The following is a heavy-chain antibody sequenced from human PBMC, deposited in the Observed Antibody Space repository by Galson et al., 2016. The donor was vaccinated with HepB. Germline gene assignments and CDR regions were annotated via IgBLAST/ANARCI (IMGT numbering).Heavy chain of an antibody. CDR1: GRPITNAGYY. J-gene: IGHJ6*04. Sequence: TLSLTCTVSGRPITNAGYYWSWVRQNPGKGLDWVGYISNSGSTYYKPSLQSRVTISADTAKNQLSLKVNSVTAADTGVYYCARSRVVRDSDDYLDVWGKGTTVTVSS. CDR3: ARSRVVRDSDDYLDV. CDR2: ISNSGST. V-gene: IGHV4-31*03. D-gene: IGHD3-10*01.